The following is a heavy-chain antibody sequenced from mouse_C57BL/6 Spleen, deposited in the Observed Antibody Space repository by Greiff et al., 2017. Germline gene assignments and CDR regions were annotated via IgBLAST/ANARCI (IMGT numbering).Heavy chain of an antibody. Sequence: QVQLKQPGAELVKPGASVKMSCKASGYTFTSYWITWVKQRPGQGLEWIGDIYPGSGSTNYNEKFKSKATLTVDTSSSTAYMQLSSLTSEDSAVYYCARDSYGSSSFDYWGQGTTLTVSS. D-gene: IGHD1-1*01. CDR1: GYTFTSYW. V-gene: IGHV1-55*01. CDR2: IYPGSGST. CDR3: ARDSYGSSSFDY. J-gene: IGHJ2*01.